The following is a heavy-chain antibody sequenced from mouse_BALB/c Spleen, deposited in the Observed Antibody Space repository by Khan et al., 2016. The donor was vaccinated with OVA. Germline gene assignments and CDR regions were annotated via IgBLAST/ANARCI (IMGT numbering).Heavy chain of an antibody. CDR1: GYTFTDYS. V-gene: IGHV9-2-1*01. D-gene: IGHD2-4*01. CDR2: INTETGEP. CDR3: ARRRDYVLAY. Sequence: QIQLVQSGPELKKPGETVKISCKASGYTFTDYSMHWVKQAPGKGLKWMGWINTETGEPTYADDFKGRFAFSLETSASTAYLQINNLKNEDTATYVCARRRDYVLAYWGQGTLVTVSA. J-gene: IGHJ3*01.